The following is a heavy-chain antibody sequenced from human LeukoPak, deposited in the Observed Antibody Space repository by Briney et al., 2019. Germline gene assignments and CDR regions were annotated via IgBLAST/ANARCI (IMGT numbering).Heavy chain of an antibody. CDR3: ARETYYDSSGSQASRYFDY. CDR1: GGTFSSYA. CDR2: IIPISGIA. Sequence: SVKVSCKASGGTFSSYAISWVRQAPGQGLEWMGRIIPISGIANYAQKFQGRVTITADKSTSTAYMELSSLRSEDTAVYYCARETYYDSSGSQASRYFDYWGQGTLVTVSS. D-gene: IGHD3-22*01. V-gene: IGHV1-69*04. J-gene: IGHJ4*02.